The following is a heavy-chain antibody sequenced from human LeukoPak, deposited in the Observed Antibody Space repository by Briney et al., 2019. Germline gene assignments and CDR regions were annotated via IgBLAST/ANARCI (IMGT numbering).Heavy chain of an antibody. CDR1: GFTFSNSG. CDR3: AKCILTGYYKGYMDV. J-gene: IGHJ6*03. D-gene: IGHD3-9*01. V-gene: IGHV3-23*01. CDR2: ISTDAGET. Sequence: LPGGSLRLSCAASGFTFSNSGMSWVRQAPGKGLEWVSAISTDAGETHYADSVKGRFTISRDNSKNTLYLQMNSLRAEDTAVYYCAKCILTGYYKGYMDVWGKGTTVTISS.